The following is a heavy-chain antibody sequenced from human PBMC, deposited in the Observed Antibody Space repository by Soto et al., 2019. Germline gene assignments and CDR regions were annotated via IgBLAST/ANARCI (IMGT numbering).Heavy chain of an antibody. J-gene: IGHJ4*02. CDR2: INSDGSST. D-gene: IGHD2-15*01. V-gene: IGHV3-74*01. Sequence: GSLRLSCAASGFTFSSYWMHWVRQAPGKGLVWVSRINSDGSSTSYADSVEGRFTISRDNAKNTLYLQMNSLRAEDTAVYYCVRTSLVVAAATREDYWGQGTLVTVSS. CDR1: GFTFSSYW. CDR3: VRTSLVVAAATREDY.